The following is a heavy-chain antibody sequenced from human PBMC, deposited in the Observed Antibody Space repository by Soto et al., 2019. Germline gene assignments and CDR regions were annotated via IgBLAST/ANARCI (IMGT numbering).Heavy chain of an antibody. J-gene: IGHJ4*02. Sequence: PSETLSLTCAVYGGSFSGYYWSWIRQPPGKGLEWIGEINHSGSTNYNPSLKSRVTISVDTSKNQFSLKLSSVTAADTAVHYCARGLNYYGSGSSQFDYWGQGTLVTVSS. CDR1: GGSFSGYY. CDR3: ARGLNYYGSGSSQFDY. V-gene: IGHV4-34*01. CDR2: INHSGST. D-gene: IGHD3-10*01.